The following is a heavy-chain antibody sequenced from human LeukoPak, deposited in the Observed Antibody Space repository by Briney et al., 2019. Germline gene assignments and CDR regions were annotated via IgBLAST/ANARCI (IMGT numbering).Heavy chain of an antibody. CDR1: GFTFSSYW. J-gene: IGHJ4*02. Sequence: TGGSLRLSCAASGFTFSSYWMNWVRQAPGKGLEWVANIKQDGSEKYYVDSVKGRFTMSRDNAKNSLYLQLNSLRVEDTAVYYCKSGGAAPGSFDYWGQGALVTVSP. CDR3: KSGGAAPGSFDY. CDR2: IKQDGSEK. V-gene: IGHV3-7*01. D-gene: IGHD1-1*01.